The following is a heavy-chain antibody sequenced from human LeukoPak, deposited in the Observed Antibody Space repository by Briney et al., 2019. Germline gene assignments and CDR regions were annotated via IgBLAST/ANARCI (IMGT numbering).Heavy chain of an antibody. Sequence: SQTLSLTCAISGDSVASNSAAWNWIRQSPSRGPEWLGRTYYRSRWYNDYTVSVRSRISINPDTSRNQFSLQLQSVTHEDTAVYYCARFDYGAPDYWGQGTLVTVSS. CDR2: TYYRSRWYN. CDR1: GDSVASNSAA. D-gene: IGHD3-16*01. CDR3: ARFDYGAPDY. J-gene: IGHJ4*02. V-gene: IGHV6-1*01.